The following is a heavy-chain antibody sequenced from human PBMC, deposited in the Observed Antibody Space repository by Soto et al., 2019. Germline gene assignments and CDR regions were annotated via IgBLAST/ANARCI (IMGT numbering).Heavy chain of an antibody. CDR1: GFTFDNYG. CDR2: ISYDGSKK. CDR3: AKDLDVVVVVTATRGLDV. J-gene: IGHJ6*02. D-gene: IGHD2-15*01. V-gene: IGHV3-30*18. Sequence: QVQLVESGGGVVQPGRSLRLSCAASGFTFDNYGLHWVRQAPGKGLEWVAVISYDGSKKFYADSVTGRFTISRDNSKNTLYLQMNPLRVEETAVYYCAKDLDVVVVVTATRGLDVWGQGTTVTVSS.